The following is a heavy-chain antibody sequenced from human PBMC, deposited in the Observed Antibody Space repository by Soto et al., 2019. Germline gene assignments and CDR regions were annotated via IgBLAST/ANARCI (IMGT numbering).Heavy chain of an antibody. J-gene: IGHJ4*02. CDR3: ARDHYGSGSFSKFEY. CDR1: GFTFSSYN. D-gene: IGHD3-10*01. V-gene: IGHV3-48*02. CDR2: ISHSSSTI. Sequence: EVQMVESGGGLVQPGGSLRLSCAASGFTFSSYNMNWVRQAPGKGLEWVSYISHSSSTIYYADSVKGRFTISRDNAKNSLHLQMNSLRDEDTAVYYCARDHYGSGSFSKFEYWGQGTLVTVSS.